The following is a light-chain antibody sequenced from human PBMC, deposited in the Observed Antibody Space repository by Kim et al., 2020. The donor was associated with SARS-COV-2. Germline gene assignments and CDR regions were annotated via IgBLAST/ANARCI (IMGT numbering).Light chain of an antibody. Sequence: SVPQRGEATLACMTRQSVNFTIAWYQHKPGQAPKLLIYNASARATGIPDRFSGGGAGTEFTLTISNLQSDEFTVYHCQQYNNWPETFGQGTKLEI. CDR2: NAS. CDR3: QQYNNWPET. CDR1: QSVNFT. J-gene: IGKJ2*01. V-gene: IGKV3-15*01.